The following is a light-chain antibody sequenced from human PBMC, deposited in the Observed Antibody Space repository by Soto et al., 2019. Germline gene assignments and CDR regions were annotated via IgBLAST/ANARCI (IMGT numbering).Light chain of an antibody. CDR2: SAS. Sequence: DIQVTQSPPSLSASVGDRVTITCRASQYIDNYLNWYQHKPGKAPQLLIYSASTLQVGVPSRFSGSVSCTDFTLTTITRQHDDFTAYYCRSNYILPWTFGQGTKVETK. J-gene: IGKJ1*01. CDR1: QYIDNY. V-gene: IGKV1-39*01. CDR3: RSNYILPWT.